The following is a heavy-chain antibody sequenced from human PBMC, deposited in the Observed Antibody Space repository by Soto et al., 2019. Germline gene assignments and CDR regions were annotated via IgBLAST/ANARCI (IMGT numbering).Heavy chain of an antibody. CDR3: ARHDGSRSTDY. CDR1: DGSISSDY. J-gene: IGHJ4*02. V-gene: IGHV4-59*08. CDR2: IHSGST. Sequence: QVQLQESGPGLAKPSETLSLTCTVSDGSISSDYWNWIRQPPGKGLEWIGYIHSGSTNYNASLRSRVTISVDTSKNQFSLKLSSVTAADTAVYFCARHDGSRSTDYWGQGTLVTVSS. D-gene: IGHD3-10*01.